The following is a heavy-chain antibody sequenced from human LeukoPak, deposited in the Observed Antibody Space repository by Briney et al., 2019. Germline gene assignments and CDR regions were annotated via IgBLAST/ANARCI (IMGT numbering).Heavy chain of an antibody. Sequence: SETLSLTCTVSGGSISSYYWSWIRQPPGKGLEWIGYIYYSGSTNYNPSLKSRVTISVDTPKNQFSLKLSSVTAADTAVYYCARGGDSSGYYYPVFDYWGQGTLVTVSS. CDR3: ARGGDSSGYYYPVFDY. J-gene: IGHJ4*02. CDR2: IYYSGST. D-gene: IGHD3-22*01. V-gene: IGHV4-59*01. CDR1: GGSISSYY.